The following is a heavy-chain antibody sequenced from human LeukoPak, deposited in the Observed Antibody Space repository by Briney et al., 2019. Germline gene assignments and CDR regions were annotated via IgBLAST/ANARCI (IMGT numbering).Heavy chain of an antibody. V-gene: IGHV1-46*01. CDR3: AKDAKRNYDFWDRFDY. J-gene: IGHJ4*02. Sequence: ASVKVSCKASGYTFTSNYMHWVRQAPGQGLEWMGIIHPSGGNTNYAQKFQGRVAMTRDTSTSTVYMELSSLRSEDTALYYCAKDAKRNYDFWDRFDYWGQGTLVTVSS. CDR1: GYTFTSNY. D-gene: IGHD3-3*01. CDR2: IHPSGGNT.